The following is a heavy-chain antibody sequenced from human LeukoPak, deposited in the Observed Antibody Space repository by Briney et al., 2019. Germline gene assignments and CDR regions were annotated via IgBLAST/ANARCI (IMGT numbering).Heavy chain of an antibody. CDR1: GGSISSYY. Sequence: KASETLSLTCTVSGGSISSYYWSWIRQPPGKGLEWIGYIYYSGSTNYNPSLKSRVTISVDTSKNQFSLKLSSVTAADTAVYYCARDPGSSWFDPWGQGTLVTVSS. D-gene: IGHD3-10*01. CDR3: ARDPGSSWFDP. J-gene: IGHJ5*02. CDR2: IYYSGST. V-gene: IGHV4-59*01.